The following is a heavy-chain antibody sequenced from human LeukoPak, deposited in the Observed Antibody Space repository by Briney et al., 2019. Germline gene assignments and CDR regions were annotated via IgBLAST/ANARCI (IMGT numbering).Heavy chain of an antibody. D-gene: IGHD5-18*01. CDR3: ARDHEDTAHGLD. Sequence: SSVKVSCKASGGTFSSYAISWVRQAPGQGLEWMGRIIPIFGIANYAQKFQGRVTITADKSTSTAYMELSSLRSEDTAVHYCARDHEDTAHGLDWGQGTLVTVSS. V-gene: IGHV1-69*04. J-gene: IGHJ4*02. CDR1: GGTFSSYA. CDR2: IIPIFGIA.